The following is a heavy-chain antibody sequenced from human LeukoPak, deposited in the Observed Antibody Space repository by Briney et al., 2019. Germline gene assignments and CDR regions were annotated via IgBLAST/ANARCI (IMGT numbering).Heavy chain of an antibody. CDR1: GFTVSSNY. V-gene: IGHV3-53*01. Sequence: PGGSLRLSCAASGFTVSSNYMSWVRQAPGKGLEWVSVIYSGGSTYYADSVKGRFTISRDNSKNTLYLQMNSLRAEDTAVYYCARYYCSSTSCYWFDPWGQGTLVTVSS. CDR3: ARYYCSSTSCYWFDP. D-gene: IGHD2-2*01. CDR2: IYSGGST. J-gene: IGHJ5*02.